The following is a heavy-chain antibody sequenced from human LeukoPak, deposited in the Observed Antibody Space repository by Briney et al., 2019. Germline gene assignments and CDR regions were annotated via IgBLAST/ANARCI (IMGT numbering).Heavy chain of an antibody. CDR1: GYTFTSYG. D-gene: IGHD6-19*01. J-gene: IGHJ3*02. CDR2: ISAYNGNT. Sequence: ASVKVSCKASGYTFTSYGISWVRQAPGQGLEWMGWISAYNGNTNYAQKLQGRVTMTTDTSTSTAYMELRSLRSDDTAVYYCARSRVAEQWLAHDAFDIWGQGTMVTVS. CDR3: ARSRVAEQWLAHDAFDI. V-gene: IGHV1-18*01.